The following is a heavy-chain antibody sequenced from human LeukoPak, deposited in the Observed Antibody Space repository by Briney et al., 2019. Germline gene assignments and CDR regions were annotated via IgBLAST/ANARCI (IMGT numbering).Heavy chain of an antibody. CDR2: ISSNGGST. CDR1: GFTFSRYA. V-gene: IGHV3-64*01. D-gene: IGHD1-26*01. CDR3: ARGGYGASTPYYMDV. Sequence: GGSLRLSCAASGFTFSRYAMNWVRQAPGKGLEYVSAISSNGGSTYYTNSVKGRSTISRDNSKNTLYLQMGSLRAEDMAVYYCARGGYGASTPYYMDVWGKGTTVTVSS. J-gene: IGHJ6*03.